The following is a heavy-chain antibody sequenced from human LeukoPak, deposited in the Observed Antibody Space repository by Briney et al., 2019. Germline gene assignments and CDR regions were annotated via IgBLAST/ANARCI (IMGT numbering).Heavy chain of an antibody. CDR3: ARDPYYTNSFDY. CDR1: GYTFTGYY. J-gene: IGHJ4*02. V-gene: IGHV1-2*02. D-gene: IGHD1-26*01. Sequence: ASVKVSCKASGYTFTGYYIHWLRQAPGQGLEWMGWINPNGGGTKYAQKFQGRVTVTGDTSINTAYLELSRLKSDDTAVYFCARDPYYTNSFDYWVQGTLVTVSS. CDR2: INPNGGGT.